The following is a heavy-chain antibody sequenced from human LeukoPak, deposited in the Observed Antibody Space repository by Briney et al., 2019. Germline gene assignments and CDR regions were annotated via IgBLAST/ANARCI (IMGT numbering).Heavy chain of an antibody. Sequence: ASVKVSCKASGYTFTGYYMHWVRQAPGQGLEWMGIINPSGGSTSYAQKFQGRVTMTRDMSTSTVYMELSSLRSEDTAVYYCARGLDSSGYYRGSIGYWGQGTLVTVSS. CDR1: GYTFTGYY. D-gene: IGHD3-22*01. J-gene: IGHJ4*02. V-gene: IGHV1-46*01. CDR2: INPSGGST. CDR3: ARGLDSSGYYRGSIGY.